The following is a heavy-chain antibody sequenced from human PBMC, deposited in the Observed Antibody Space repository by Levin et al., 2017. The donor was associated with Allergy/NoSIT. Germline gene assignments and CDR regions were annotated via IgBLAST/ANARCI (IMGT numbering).Heavy chain of an antibody. CDR3: ARDAGSSWYDLGAFDI. V-gene: IGHV4-59*01. J-gene: IGHJ3*02. D-gene: IGHD6-13*01. CDR1: GGSISSYY. CDR2: IYYSGST. Sequence: PSETLSLTCTVSGGSISSYYWSWIRQPPGKGLEWIGYIYYSGSTNYNPSLKSRVTISVDTSKNQFSLKLSSVTAADTAVYYCARDAGSSWYDLGAFDIWGQGTMVTVSS.